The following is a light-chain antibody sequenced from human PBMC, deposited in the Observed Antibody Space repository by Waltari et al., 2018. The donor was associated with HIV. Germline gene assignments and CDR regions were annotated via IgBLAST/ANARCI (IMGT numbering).Light chain of an antibody. CDR2: STS. J-gene: IGLJ2*01. CDR1: PGPVLRGYS. CDR3: LLYYGGAYVV. V-gene: IGLV7-43*01. Sequence: QPVVTQEPSLTVSPGGTVTLPCASRPGPVLRGYSPTSFQQTPGQAPRALIYSTSNKHSWTPARFSGSLLGGKAALTLSGVQPEDEAEYYCLLYYGGAYVVFGGGTKLTVL.